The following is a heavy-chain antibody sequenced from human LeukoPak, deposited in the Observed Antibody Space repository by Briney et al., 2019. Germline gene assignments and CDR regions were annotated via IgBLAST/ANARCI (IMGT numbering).Heavy chain of an antibody. V-gene: IGHV3-48*01. Sequence: GGSLRLSCAASGLTFSSHSMNWVRQAPGKGLEWVSHIRSSSRTTYYADSVKGRFTISRDDAKNSLYLQMNSLRGEDTAVYYCASWAGTTGGCSGPFDFWGQGTLVTVSS. J-gene: IGHJ4*02. CDR3: ASWAGTTGGCSGPFDF. CDR2: IRSSSRTT. CDR1: GLTFSSHS. D-gene: IGHD6-25*01.